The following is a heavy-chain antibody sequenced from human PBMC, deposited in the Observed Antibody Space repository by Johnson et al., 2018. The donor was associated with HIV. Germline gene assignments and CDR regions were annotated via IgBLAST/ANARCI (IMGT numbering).Heavy chain of an antibody. CDR1: GFTFSSYA. Sequence: VQLVESGGGLVQPGGSLSLSCTASGFTFSSYAMSWVRQAPGKGLEWVSYISSSGSTIYYADSVKGRFTISRDNTKNSVYLQMNSPTAEDTAVYSCARESLTTSDAFDIWGQGTMVTVSS. J-gene: IGHJ3*02. CDR2: ISSSGSTI. CDR3: ARESLTTSDAFDI. V-gene: IGHV3-48*04. D-gene: IGHD1-1*01.